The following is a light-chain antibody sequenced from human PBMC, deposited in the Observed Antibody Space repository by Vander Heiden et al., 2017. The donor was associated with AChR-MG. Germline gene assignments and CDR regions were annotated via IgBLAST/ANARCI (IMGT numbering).Light chain of an antibody. Sequence: SYELTQPPSVSVSPGQTAIITCSGDQLGDKFASWYQQKPGQSPVLVISQHTKRPSGIPERFSGSNSGNTATLTISGTQAMDEAYYYCQAWDGTTVVFGGGTKVTVL. J-gene: IGLJ2*01. CDR2: QHT. CDR3: QAWDGTTVV. V-gene: IGLV3-1*01. CDR1: QLGDKF.